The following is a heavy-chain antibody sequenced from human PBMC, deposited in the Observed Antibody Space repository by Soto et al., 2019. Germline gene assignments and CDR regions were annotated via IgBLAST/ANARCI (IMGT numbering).Heavy chain of an antibody. J-gene: IGHJ3*02. CDR1: GFNCGDFA. V-gene: IGHV3-23*01. CDR3: AKARPSGGYYYVEALDI. D-gene: IGHD3-22*01. Sequence: GLMRVWWGASGFNCGDFAVRWVLKDPEKGLEWVSIISDTGRSTFYADSVKGRFTISRDNSKSTLYLQMNSLRADDTAAYYCAKARPSGGYYYVEALDIWGQGTMVTVSS. CDR2: ISDTGRST.